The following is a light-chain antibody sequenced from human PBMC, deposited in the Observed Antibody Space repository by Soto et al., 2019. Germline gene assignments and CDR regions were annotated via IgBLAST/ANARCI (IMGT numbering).Light chain of an antibody. V-gene: IGKV3-20*01. CDR1: QNIGTY. J-gene: IGKJ1*01. CDR3: QQYGTSPRWT. CDR2: GAS. Sequence: EIFLTQSPVTLSLSPGERATLSCRASQNIGTYLAWYQHKPGQAPSVLIFGASTRANGVPDRFSGSGSGTDFTLTISRLDPADFAVYYCQQYGTSPRWTFGQGTKVDIK.